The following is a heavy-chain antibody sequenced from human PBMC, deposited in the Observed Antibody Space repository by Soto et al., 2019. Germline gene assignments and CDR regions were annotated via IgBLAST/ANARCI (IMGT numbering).Heavy chain of an antibody. Sequence: SVKVSCKASGGTFSSYTISWVRQAPGQGLEWMGRIIPILGIANYAQKFQGRVTITADKSTSTAYMELSSLRSEDTAVYYCARDRSTSCYACYYYGMDVWGQGTTVTVSS. CDR2: IIPILGIA. CDR1: GGTFSSYT. V-gene: IGHV1-69*04. D-gene: IGHD2-2*01. J-gene: IGHJ6*02. CDR3: ARDRSTSCYACYYYGMDV.